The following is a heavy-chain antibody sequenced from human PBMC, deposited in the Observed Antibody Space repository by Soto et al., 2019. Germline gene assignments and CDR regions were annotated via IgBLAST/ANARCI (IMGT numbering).Heavy chain of an antibody. D-gene: IGHD4-4*01. J-gene: IGHJ5*02. CDR3: AKGGHDYSNYVGWFDP. CDR1: GFTFSSYA. Sequence: GGSLRLSFAASGFTFSSYAMSWVRQAPGKGLEWVSAISGSGGSTYYADSVKGRFTISRDNSKNTLYLQMNSLRAEDTAVYYCAKGGHDYSNYVGWFDPWGQGTLVT. V-gene: IGHV3-23*01. CDR2: ISGSGGST.